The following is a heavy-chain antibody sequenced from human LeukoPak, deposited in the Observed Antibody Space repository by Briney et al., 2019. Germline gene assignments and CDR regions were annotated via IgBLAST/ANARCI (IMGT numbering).Heavy chain of an antibody. V-gene: IGHV3-64*05. CDR1: GLPLSSHA. CDR3: VIGYRFGPYGMDV. D-gene: IGHD5-18*01. J-gene: IGHJ6*02. Sequence: GGSLTLSCSASGLPLSSHAVHWVRQAPGGGREYVSSIIDSGGSTYCADSVKGRFTITRDNSKNTLCFQLSSRRAEDSVVLCWVIGYRFGPYGMDVWGQGTTVTVSS. CDR2: IIDSGGST.